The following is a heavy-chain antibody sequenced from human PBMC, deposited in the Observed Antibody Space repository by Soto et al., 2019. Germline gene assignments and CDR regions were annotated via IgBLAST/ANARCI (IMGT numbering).Heavy chain of an antibody. CDR1: GGSISSRYY. D-gene: IGHD3-22*01. V-gene: IGHV4-39*01. CDR3: ARLFYDSSGFDS. J-gene: IGHJ4*02. CDR2: IYYSGST. Sequence: SETLSLTCTVSGGSISSRYYWGWIRQPPGKGLEWIANIYYSGSTYYNPSLKSRATISVDTSKNQFSLTLNSVTAADTSVYYCARLFYDSSGFDSWGQGTLVTVSS.